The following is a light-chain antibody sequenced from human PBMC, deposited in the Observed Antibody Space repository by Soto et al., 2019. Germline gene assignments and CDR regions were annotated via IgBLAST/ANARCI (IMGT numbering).Light chain of an antibody. CDR2: GAP. V-gene: IGKV3-20*01. CDR3: QQYGRSPPSST. Sequence: EIVLTQSPGTLSLSPGESATLSCRASQRVSSGYLAWYQQKPGQAPRLLIYGAPNRATDIPDRFSGRGSGTDFTLTISRLEPEEFAVYYGQQYGRSPPSSTFGPGTRLEIK. CDR1: QRVSSGY. J-gene: IGKJ5*01.